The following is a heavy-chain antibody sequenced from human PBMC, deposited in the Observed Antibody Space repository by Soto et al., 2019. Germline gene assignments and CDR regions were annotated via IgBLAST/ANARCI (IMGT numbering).Heavy chain of an antibody. V-gene: IGHV1-2*02. CDR2: IKPSSGGT. Sequence: QEQLVQSGAEVKRPGDSVKVSCTASGYTFSDYYIIWVRQAPGQGLEWLAWIKPSSGGTNYEEKFQDRVTVTSDTAISTTFLELSSLRSDDTAVYYCAKCRSQWLSSLHSWGQGTLITVSS. J-gene: IGHJ4*02. CDR1: GYTFSDYY. CDR3: AKCRSQWLSSLHS. D-gene: IGHD6-19*01.